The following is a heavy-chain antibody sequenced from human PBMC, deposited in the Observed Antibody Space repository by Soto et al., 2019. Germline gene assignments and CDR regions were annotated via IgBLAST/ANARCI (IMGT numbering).Heavy chain of an antibody. J-gene: IGHJ6*02. Sequence: GSGPTLVNPTQTLTLTCTFSGFSLSTSGMCVSWIRQPPGKALEWLARIDWDDDKYYSTSLKTRLTISKDTSKNQVVLTMTNMDPVDTATYYCARQGQHYYDSSGYLAGGMDVWGQGTTVTVS. CDR1: GFSLSTSGMC. CDR3: ARQGQHYYDSSGYLAGGMDV. V-gene: IGHV2-70*11. CDR2: IDWDDDK. D-gene: IGHD3-22*01.